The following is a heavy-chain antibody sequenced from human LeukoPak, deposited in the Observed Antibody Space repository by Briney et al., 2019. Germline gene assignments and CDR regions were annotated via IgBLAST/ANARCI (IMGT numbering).Heavy chain of an antibody. V-gene: IGHV3-30*04. CDR2: ISYDGSNK. D-gene: IGHD2-21*02. CDR3: VKDCCDYSPLDH. Sequence: GGSLRLSCAASGFTFSSYSMHWVRQAPGKGLEWVAVISYDGSNKYYADSVKGRFTISRDNSKNTLYLQMNSLRADDTAIYYCVKDCCDYSPLDHWGRGTQVTVSS. CDR1: GFTFSSYS. J-gene: IGHJ4*02.